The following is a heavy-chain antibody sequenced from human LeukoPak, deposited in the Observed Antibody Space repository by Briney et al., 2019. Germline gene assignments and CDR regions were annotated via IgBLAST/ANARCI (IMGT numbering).Heavy chain of an antibody. Sequence: GESLKISCKGSGYSFTCYWIGWVRQMPGKGLEWMGIIYPGDSDTRYSPSFQGQVTISADKSISTAYLQWSSLKASDTAMYYCARLGGGWFPTDYYYYGMDVWGQGTTVTVSS. D-gene: IGHD2-15*01. V-gene: IGHV5-51*01. CDR3: ARLGGGWFPTDYYYYGMDV. J-gene: IGHJ6*02. CDR1: GYSFTCYW. CDR2: IYPGDSDT.